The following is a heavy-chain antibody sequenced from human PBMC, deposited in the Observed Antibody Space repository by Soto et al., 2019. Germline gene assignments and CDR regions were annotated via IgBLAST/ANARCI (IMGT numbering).Heavy chain of an antibody. CDR3: AKXGXXYSGYAPFDY. CDR2: ISYDGSNK. CDR1: GFTFSSYG. J-gene: IGHJ4*02. Sequence: QVQLVESGGGVVQPGRSLRLSCAASGFTFSSYGMHWVRQAPGKGLEWVAVISYDGSNKYYADSVKGRFTISRDNSKNTLYLXXNSLRAEDTAVYYCAKXGXXYSGYAPFDYWGQGTLVTVSS. D-gene: IGHD5-12*01. V-gene: IGHV3-30*18.